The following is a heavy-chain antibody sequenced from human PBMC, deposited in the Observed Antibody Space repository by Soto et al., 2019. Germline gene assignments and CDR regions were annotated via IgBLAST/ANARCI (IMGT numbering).Heavy chain of an antibody. Sequence: PGGSLRLSCAASGFTFSSYAMSWVRQAPGKGLEWVSAISGSGGSTYYADSVKGRFTISRDKSKNTLYLQMNSLRAEDTAVYYCAEDLASTVVTYFDYWDQGTLVTVSS. J-gene: IGHJ4*02. CDR3: AEDLASTVVTYFDY. V-gene: IGHV3-23*01. D-gene: IGHD2-2*01. CDR2: ISGSGGST. CDR1: GFTFSSYA.